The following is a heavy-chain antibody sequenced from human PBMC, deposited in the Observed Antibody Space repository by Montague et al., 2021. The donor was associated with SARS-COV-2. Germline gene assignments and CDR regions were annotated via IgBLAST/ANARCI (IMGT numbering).Heavy chain of an antibody. CDR3: GLGRGFAVGNHYYYSYGLDV. Sequence: SETLSLTCTVSGGSIRSSSHFWGWFRQPPGRRLEWIGTISYSGSTYYSPSLKSRVIMSADTSKNQFSLNLRSVTAADTAVYFCGLGRGFAVGNHYYYSYGLDVWGQGTTVTVSS. J-gene: IGHJ6*02. CDR2: ISYSGST. D-gene: IGHD3-10*01. CDR1: GGSIRSSSHF. V-gene: IGHV4-39*07.